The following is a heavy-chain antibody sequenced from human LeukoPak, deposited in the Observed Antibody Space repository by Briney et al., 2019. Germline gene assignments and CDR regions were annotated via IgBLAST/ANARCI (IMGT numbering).Heavy chain of an antibody. D-gene: IGHD4-17*01. CDR2: INHSGST. CDR1: GGSFSGYY. CDR3: ARDGVDYGYYYYGMDV. J-gene: IGHJ6*02. Sequence: SETLSLTCAVYGGSFSGYYWSWIRQPPGKGLEWIGEINHSGSTNYNPSLKSRVTISVDTSKNQFSLKLSSVTAADTAVYYCARDGVDYGYYYYGMDVWGQGTTVTVSS. V-gene: IGHV4-34*01.